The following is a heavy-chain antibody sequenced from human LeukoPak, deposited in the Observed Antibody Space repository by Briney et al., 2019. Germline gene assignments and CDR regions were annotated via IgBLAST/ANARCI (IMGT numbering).Heavy chain of an antibody. V-gene: IGHV3-30*18. Sequence: PGGSLRLSCAASGLIFSSCGMHWVRQAPGKGLEWVAVISYDGSNKYYADSVKGRFTISRDNSKNTLSLQMNSLRAEDTAVYYCAKDGKGKWSEEATYYYGMDVWGQGTTVTVSS. CDR1: GLIFSSCG. D-gene: IGHD1-26*01. CDR2: ISYDGSNK. CDR3: AKDGKGKWSEEATYYYGMDV. J-gene: IGHJ6*02.